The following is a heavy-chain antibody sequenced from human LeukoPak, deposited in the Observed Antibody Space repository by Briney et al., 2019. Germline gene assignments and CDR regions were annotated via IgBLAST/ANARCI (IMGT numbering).Heavy chain of an antibody. D-gene: IGHD3-16*02. CDR2: ISSSSSTI. J-gene: IGHJ4*02. CDR3: ARAYYDYVWGSYRGYYFDY. Sequence: GGSLRLSCAASGFTFSSYSMNWVRQAPGKGLEWVSYISSSSSTIYYADSVKGRFTISRDNAKNSLYLQMNSLRDEDTAVYCCARAYYDYVWGSYRGYYFDYWGQGTLVTVSS. V-gene: IGHV3-48*02. CDR1: GFTFSSYS.